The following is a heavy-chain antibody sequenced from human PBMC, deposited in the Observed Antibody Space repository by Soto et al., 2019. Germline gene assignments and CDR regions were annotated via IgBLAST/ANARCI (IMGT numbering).Heavy chain of an antibody. Sequence: EVQLVESGGGLVKPGGSLRLSCAASGFTFSSYSMNWVRQAPGKGLEWVSSISSSSSYIYYADSVKGRFTISRDNAKNSLYLQMNSLRAEDTAVYYCARGTRQWLVLVDYWGQGTLVTVSS. J-gene: IGHJ4*02. CDR3: ARGTRQWLVLVDY. CDR1: GFTFSSYS. V-gene: IGHV3-21*01. D-gene: IGHD6-19*01. CDR2: ISSSSSYI.